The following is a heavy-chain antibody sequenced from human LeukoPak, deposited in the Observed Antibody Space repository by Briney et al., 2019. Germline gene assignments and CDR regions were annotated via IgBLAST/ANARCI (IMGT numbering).Heavy chain of an antibody. Sequence: ASVKVSCKASGFTFTSSAVQWVRQARGQRLEWIGWIVVGSGNTNYAQKFQERVTITRDMSTSTAYMELSSLRSEDTAVYYCAAVIVGATDFDYWGQGTLVTVSP. CDR2: IVVGSGNT. V-gene: IGHV1-58*01. D-gene: IGHD1-26*01. CDR3: AAVIVGATDFDY. J-gene: IGHJ4*02. CDR1: GFTFTSSA.